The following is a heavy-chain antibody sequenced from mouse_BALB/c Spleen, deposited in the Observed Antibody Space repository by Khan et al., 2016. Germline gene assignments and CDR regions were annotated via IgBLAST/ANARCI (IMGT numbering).Heavy chain of an antibody. CDR3: VRPFYDGYYGFAY. CDR1: GCNIKDTY. CDR2: IDPANGNT. J-gene: IGHJ3*01. V-gene: IGHV14-3*02. Sequence: VQLQQSGAEFVKPGASVTLSCTASGCNIKDTYIHWVKQSPEQGLEWIGGIDPANGNTKFDPKFQGKATITTDTSSNPSYPQLSSLTSEDTAVFYCVRPFYDGYYGFAYWGQGTLVTVSA. D-gene: IGHD2-3*01.